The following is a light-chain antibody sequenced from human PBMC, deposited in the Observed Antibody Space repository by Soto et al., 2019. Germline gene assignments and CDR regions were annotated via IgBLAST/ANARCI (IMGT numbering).Light chain of an antibody. Sequence: QAVVTQPPSVSGAPGQRVTISCTGSSSDIGGGYDVHWYQHLPGSVPKLLIYGDTNRPSGVPDRFSGSKSGTSASLAITGLQAEDEADYYCQSYDSSLSGHVVFGVGTKLTVL. CDR3: QSYDSSLSGHVV. V-gene: IGLV1-40*01. J-gene: IGLJ2*01. CDR2: GDT. CDR1: SSDIGGGYD.